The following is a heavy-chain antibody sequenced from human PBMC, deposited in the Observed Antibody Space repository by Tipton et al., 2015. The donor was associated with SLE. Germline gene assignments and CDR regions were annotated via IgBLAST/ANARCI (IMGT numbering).Heavy chain of an antibody. J-gene: IGHJ4*02. CDR1: GGSFSGYY. CDR3: ASRSGYDLSYFDY. Sequence: TLSLTCAVYGGSFSGYYWSWIRQPPGKGLEWIGEINHSGSTYYNPSLKSRVTISVDTSKNQFSLKLSSVTAADTAVYYCASRSGYDLSYFDYWGQGTLVTVSS. CDR2: INHSGST. V-gene: IGHV4-34*01. D-gene: IGHD5-12*01.